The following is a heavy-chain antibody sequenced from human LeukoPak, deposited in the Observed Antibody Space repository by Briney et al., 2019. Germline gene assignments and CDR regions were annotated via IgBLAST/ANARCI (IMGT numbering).Heavy chain of an antibody. CDR3: AREYYGSGSYYNVGY. CDR1: GFTFSTYD. CDR2: IWYDGSNK. V-gene: IGHV3-33*01. D-gene: IGHD3-10*01. J-gene: IGHJ4*02. Sequence: PGGSLRLSCAASGFTFSTYDMHWVRQAPGKGLEWVAVIWYDGSNKYYADSVKGRFTISRDNAKKSLYVQMNSLRAEDTALYYCAREYYGSGSYYNVGYWGQGTLVTVSS.